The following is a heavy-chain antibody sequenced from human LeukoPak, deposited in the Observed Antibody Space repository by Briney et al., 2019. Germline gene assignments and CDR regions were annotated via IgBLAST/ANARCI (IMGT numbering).Heavy chain of an antibody. Sequence: PSETLSLTCTVSGGSISSGGYYWSWIRQHPGKGLEWIGYIYYSGSTYYNPSLKSRVTISVDASKNQFSLKLSSVTAADTAVYYCARIKAPGWLDPWGQGTLVTVSS. J-gene: IGHJ5*02. CDR2: IYYSGST. CDR3: ARIKAPGWLDP. CDR1: GGSISSGGYY. D-gene: IGHD3-10*01. V-gene: IGHV4-31*03.